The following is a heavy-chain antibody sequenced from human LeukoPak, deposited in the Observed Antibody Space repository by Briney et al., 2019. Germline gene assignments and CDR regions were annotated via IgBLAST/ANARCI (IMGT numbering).Heavy chain of an antibody. CDR2: IPYRGSDS. J-gene: IGHJ4*02. CDR3: AKDRHVHYALDY. Sequence: GGSLRLSCKASGFTFSTCGMHWVRQAPGKGLEWVAFIPYRGSDSNYAASVKGRFTISRDNSKNTVHLQMNSLRLEDTAVYYCAKDRHVHYALDYCGQGTLVTVSS. CDR1: GFTFSTCG. V-gene: IGHV3-30*02. D-gene: IGHD4-17*01.